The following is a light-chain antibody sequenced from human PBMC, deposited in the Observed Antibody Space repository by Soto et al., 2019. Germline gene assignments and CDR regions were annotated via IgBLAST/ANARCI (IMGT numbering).Light chain of an antibody. Sequence: DIVMTQSPLSLPVTPGEPASISCRSSQSLLHSNGYNYLDWYLQKPGQSPQLLIYLGSNRASGVPDRFSGSGSGTDFTLKISRVEAEDVGVYYCMQALRPSLTFGGGTKVEIK. J-gene: IGKJ4*01. CDR1: QSLLHSNGYNY. CDR3: MQALRPSLT. CDR2: LGS. V-gene: IGKV2-28*01.